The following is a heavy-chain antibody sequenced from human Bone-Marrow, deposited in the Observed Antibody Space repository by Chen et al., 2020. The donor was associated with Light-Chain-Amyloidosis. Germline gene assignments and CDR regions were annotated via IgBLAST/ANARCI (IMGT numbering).Heavy chain of an antibody. CDR2: IHYEGSA. D-gene: IGHD3-10*01. V-gene: IGHV4-30-4*01. CDR1: GGSINNDNYF. Sequence: QVQLQESGPGLVKPSQTLSLTCTVSGGSINNDNYFWSWIRQSPGNGLEWIGYIHYEGSAHYNPSLRIRVSMSVDTSKEQFFLELNSVTSADTAVYYCAREVIRLLQGLTYDAFDIWGHGTMVTVSS. CDR3: AREVIRLLQGLTYDAFDI. J-gene: IGHJ3*02.